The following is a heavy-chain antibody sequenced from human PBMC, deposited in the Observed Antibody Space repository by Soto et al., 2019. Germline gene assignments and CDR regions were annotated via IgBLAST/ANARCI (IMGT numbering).Heavy chain of an antibody. CDR2: INAGNGNT. Sequence: ASVKVSCKASGYTFTSYAMHWVRQAPGQRLEWMGWINAGNGNTKYSQKFQGRVTITRDTSAGTAYMELSSLRSEDTAVYYCASWTPLRYSGSYLPYYYYGMDVWGQRTTVTVSS. V-gene: IGHV1-3*01. CDR3: ASWTPLRYSGSYLPYYYYGMDV. CDR1: GYTFTSYA. J-gene: IGHJ6*02. D-gene: IGHD1-26*01.